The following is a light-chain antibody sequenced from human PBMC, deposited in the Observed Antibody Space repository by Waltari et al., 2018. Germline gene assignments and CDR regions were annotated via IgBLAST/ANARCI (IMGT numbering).Light chain of an antibody. CDR1: QSVISY. J-gene: IGKJ5*01. CDR3: QQRYNWPPIT. V-gene: IGKV3-11*01. Sequence: EIVLTQSPATLSLSPGQRATLSCKASQSVISYLAWYQQKPGQSPRLLIYDASNRATGIPARFSGSGSGTDFTLTISSLEPEDFAVYFCQQRYNWPPITFGQGTRLEIK. CDR2: DAS.